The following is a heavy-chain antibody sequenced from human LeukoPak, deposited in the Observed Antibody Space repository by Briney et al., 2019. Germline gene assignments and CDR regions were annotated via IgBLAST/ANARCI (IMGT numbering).Heavy chain of an antibody. Sequence: ASVKVSCKASGYTFTSYGISWVRQAPGQGLEWMGWISAYNGNTNYAQKLQGRVTMTTDASTSTVYMELSSLRSEDTAVYYCAKGYLHFDYWGQGTLVTVSS. CDR1: GYTFTSYG. V-gene: IGHV1-18*01. J-gene: IGHJ4*02. D-gene: IGHD6-13*01. CDR3: AKGYLHFDY. CDR2: ISAYNGNT.